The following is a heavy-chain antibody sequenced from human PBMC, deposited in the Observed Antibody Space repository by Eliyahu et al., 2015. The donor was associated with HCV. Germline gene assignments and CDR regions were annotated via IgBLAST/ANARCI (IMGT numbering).Heavy chain of an antibody. Sequence: QMQLVQSGPEVKKPGTSVKVSCKASGFTFTSSAVQWVRQARGQRLEWIGWIVVGSGNTNYAQKFQERVTITRDMSTSTAYMELSSLRSEDTAVYYCAAKYYDFWSGYYDLYFDYWGQGTLVTVSS. CDR3: AAKYYDFWSGYYDLYFDY. D-gene: IGHD3-3*01. V-gene: IGHV1-58*01. J-gene: IGHJ4*02. CDR1: GFTFTSSA. CDR2: IVVGSGNT.